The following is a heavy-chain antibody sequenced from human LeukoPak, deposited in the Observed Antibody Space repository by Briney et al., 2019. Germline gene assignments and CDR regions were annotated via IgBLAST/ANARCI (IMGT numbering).Heavy chain of an antibody. CDR3: ANTRDIVVVPAVEGD. CDR2: ISSSSSYI. J-gene: IGHJ4*02. D-gene: IGHD2-2*01. CDR1: GFTFSSYS. V-gene: IGHV3-21*01. Sequence: GGSLRLSCAASGFTFSSYSMNWVRQAPGKGLEWVSSISSSSSYIYYADSVKGRFTISRDNSKNTLYLQMNSLRAEDTAVYYCANTRDIVVVPAVEGDWGQGTLVTVSS.